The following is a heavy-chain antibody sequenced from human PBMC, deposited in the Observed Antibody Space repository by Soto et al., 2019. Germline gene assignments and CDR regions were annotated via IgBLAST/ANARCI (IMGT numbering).Heavy chain of an antibody. Sequence: GGSLRLSCAASGFTFSSYSMNWLRQAPGKGLEWVASISSSSSYIYYADSLKGRFTISRDNAKNSLYLQMNSLRAEDTAVYYCARQGRAGSYCSGGSCYPTWFDPWGQGTLVTVSS. J-gene: IGHJ5*02. CDR3: ARQGRAGSYCSGGSCYPTWFDP. D-gene: IGHD2-15*01. CDR1: GFTFSSYS. CDR2: ISSSSSYI. V-gene: IGHV3-21*01.